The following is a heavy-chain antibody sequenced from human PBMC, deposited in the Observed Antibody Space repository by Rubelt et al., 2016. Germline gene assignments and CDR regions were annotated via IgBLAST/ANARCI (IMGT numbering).Heavy chain of an antibody. CDR1: GFTFRNYW. V-gene: IGHV3-74*01. CDR3: KRGSGNDYVDS. J-gene: IGHJ4*02. D-gene: IGHD1-26*01. Sequence: GGGLVQPGGSLRLSCAGSGFTFRNYWMHWVRQVPGKGLVWVARMNPDGGTTKYADSVKGRFTMSRDNTGNTVYLHMNNLRGDEPALYYCKRGSGNDYVDSWGQGALVTVSS. CDR2: MNPDGGTT.